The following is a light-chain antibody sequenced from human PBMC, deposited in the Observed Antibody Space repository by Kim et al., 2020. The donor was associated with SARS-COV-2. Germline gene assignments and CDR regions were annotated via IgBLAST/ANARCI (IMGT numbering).Light chain of an antibody. CDR1: SSNIGSNT. Sequence: QSVLTQPPSASGTPGQRVTISCCGSSSNIGSNTVNWYQQLPGTAPKLLIYSNNQRPSGVPDRFSGSKSGTSASLAISGLQSEDEADYYCAAWDDSLNGVVFGGGTQLTVL. CDR2: SNN. CDR3: AAWDDSLNGVV. J-gene: IGLJ2*01. V-gene: IGLV1-44*01.